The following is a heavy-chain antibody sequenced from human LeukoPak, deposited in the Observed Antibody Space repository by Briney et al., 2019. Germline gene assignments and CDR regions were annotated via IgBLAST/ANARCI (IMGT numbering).Heavy chain of an antibody. V-gene: IGHV1-46*01. CDR2: INPSGGST. CDR3: ARGGLRYFDWFN. CDR1: GYTFTSYY. J-gene: IGHJ4*02. Sequence: ASVKVSCKASGYTFTSYYMHWVRQAPGQGLEWMGIINPSGGSTSYAQKFQGRVTMTRNTSISTAYMELSSLRSEDTAVYYCARGGLRYFDWFNWGQGTLVTVSS. D-gene: IGHD3-9*01.